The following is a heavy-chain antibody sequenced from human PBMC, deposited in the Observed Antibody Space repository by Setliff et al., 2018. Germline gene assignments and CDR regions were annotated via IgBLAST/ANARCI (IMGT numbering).Heavy chain of an antibody. CDR1: GVSVSINNW. V-gene: IGHV4-4*02. CDR2: VNHHGGT. Sequence: SETLSLTCAISGVSVSINNWWSWVRQPPGKGLEWIGEVNHHGGTYYSPSLKRRVTISVDKSKNQLSLKLTSVTAADAAVYYCARGESIGSGTVNLDRWGQGTLVTVSS. D-gene: IGHD3-10*01. CDR3: ARGESIGSGTVNLDR. J-gene: IGHJ5*02.